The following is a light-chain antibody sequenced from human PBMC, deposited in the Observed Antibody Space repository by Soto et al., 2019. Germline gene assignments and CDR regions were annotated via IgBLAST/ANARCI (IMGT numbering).Light chain of an antibody. Sequence: DIQMTQSPSTLSASVGDRVTITCRASQSINRWLAWYQQKPGKAPKLLIYKASSLESGVPSRFSGGGIETEFSLSISSLQPDDFATYYCQQYSTYPYIFGQGTKVEIK. CDR1: QSINRW. CDR2: KAS. V-gene: IGKV1-5*03. J-gene: IGKJ2*01. CDR3: QQYSTYPYI.